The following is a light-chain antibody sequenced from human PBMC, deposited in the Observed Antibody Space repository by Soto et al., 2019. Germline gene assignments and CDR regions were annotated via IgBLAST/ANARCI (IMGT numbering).Light chain of an antibody. V-gene: IGKV3-20*01. J-gene: IGKJ1*01. CDR3: QQYGSSPRT. CDR2: GAS. CDR1: QSVSSSY. Sequence: ESVLTQSPATPSLSPRERAPLSCQASQSVSSSYLAWYQQKPGQAPRLLIYGASSRATGIPDRFSGSGSGTDFTLTISRLEPEDFAVYYCQQYGSSPRTFGQGTKVDIK.